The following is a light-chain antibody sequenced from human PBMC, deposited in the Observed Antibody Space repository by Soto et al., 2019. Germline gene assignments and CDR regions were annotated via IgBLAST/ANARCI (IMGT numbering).Light chain of an antibody. CDR3: HQSYSTPLWT. CDR2: AAS. CDR1: QSISSY. V-gene: IGKV1-39*01. J-gene: IGKJ1*01. Sequence: DIQMTQSPSSLSASVGDRVTITCRASQSISSYLNWYQQKPGKAPKLLIYAASSLQSGVPSRFSGSGSGTDFTLTISSLQPEDFATYYCHQSYSTPLWTVGQGAKVDIK.